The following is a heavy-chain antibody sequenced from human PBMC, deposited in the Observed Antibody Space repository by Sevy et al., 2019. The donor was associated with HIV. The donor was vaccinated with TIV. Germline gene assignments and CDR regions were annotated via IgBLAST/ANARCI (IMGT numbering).Heavy chain of an antibody. Sequence: GGSLRLSCAASGFTFSSFYMTWVRHAPGKGLEWVATINQDANEKYYVDSVKGRFTISRDNAKNSLYLQMNSLRAEDTAVYYCARGRYCIDGSCYFDYWGQGTLVTVSS. J-gene: IGHJ4*02. D-gene: IGHD2-15*01. V-gene: IGHV3-7*01. CDR1: GFTFSSFY. CDR3: ARGRYCIDGSCYFDY. CDR2: INQDANEK.